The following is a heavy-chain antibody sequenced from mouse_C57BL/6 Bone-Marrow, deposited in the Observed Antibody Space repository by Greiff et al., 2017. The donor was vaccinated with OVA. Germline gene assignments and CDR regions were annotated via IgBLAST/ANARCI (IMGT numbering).Heavy chain of an antibody. CDR1: GYSITSDY. V-gene: IGHV3-8*01. Sequence: EVKLMESGPGLAKPSQTLSLTCSVTGYSITSDYWNWIRKFPGNKLEYMGYISYSGSTYYNPSLKSRISITRDTSKNQYYLQLNSVTTEDTATYYCARSFYYYGSSYVGFAYWGQGTLVTVSA. J-gene: IGHJ3*01. CDR3: ARSFYYYGSSYVGFAY. D-gene: IGHD1-1*01. CDR2: ISYSGST.